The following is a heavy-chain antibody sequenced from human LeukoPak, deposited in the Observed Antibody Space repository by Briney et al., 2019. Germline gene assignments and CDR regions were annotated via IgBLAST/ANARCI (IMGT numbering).Heavy chain of an antibody. CDR3: AKGGIDSSGPWWYFDL. CDR2: ISYDGSNK. V-gene: IGHV3-30*18. Sequence: GRSLRLSCAASGFTFSSYGMHWVRQAPGKGMEWVAVISYDGSNKYYADSVKGRFTISRDNSENTLYLQMNSLRAEDTAVYYCAKGGIDSSGPWWYFDLWGRGTLVTVSS. CDR1: GFTFSSYG. J-gene: IGHJ2*01. D-gene: IGHD6-19*01.